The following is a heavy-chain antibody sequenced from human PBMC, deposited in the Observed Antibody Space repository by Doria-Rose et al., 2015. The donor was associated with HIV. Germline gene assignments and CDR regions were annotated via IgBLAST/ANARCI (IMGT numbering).Heavy chain of an antibody. CDR3: ARIKSSRWYHKYYFDF. J-gene: IGHJ4*02. Sequence: QVTLKESGPVLVKPTETLTLTCTVSGVSLSSPGMGVSWIRQPPWKALEWLAKIFSDDERSYKTSLKSRLTISRGTSKSQVVLTMTDMDPVDTATYYCARIKSSRWYHKYYFDFWGQGTLVIVSA. D-gene: IGHD6-13*01. CDR1: GVSLSSPGMG. V-gene: IGHV2-26*01. CDR2: IFSDDER.